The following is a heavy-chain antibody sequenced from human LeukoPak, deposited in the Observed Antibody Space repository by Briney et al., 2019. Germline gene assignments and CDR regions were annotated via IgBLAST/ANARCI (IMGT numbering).Heavy chain of an antibody. J-gene: IGHJ6*03. CDR1: GFTVSSNY. Sequence: GGSLRLSCAASGFTVSSNYMSWVRQAPGKGLEWVSVIYSGGSTYYADSVKGRFTISRDNSKNTLYLQMNSLRAEDTAVYYCSRLQLYLYYMDVWGKGTTVTISS. V-gene: IGHV3-53*01. CDR2: IYSGGST. CDR3: SRLQLYLYYMDV. D-gene: IGHD5-24*01.